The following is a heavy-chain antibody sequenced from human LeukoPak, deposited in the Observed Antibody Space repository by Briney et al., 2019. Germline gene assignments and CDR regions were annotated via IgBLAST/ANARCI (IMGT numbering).Heavy chain of an antibody. CDR2: MYYSGAT. D-gene: IGHD3-9*01. J-gene: IGHJ4*02. Sequence: SETLSLTCTVSGGSIISYYWSWIRQPPGKGLEWIGYMYYSGATNYNPSLKSRVTMSVDTSMTHFPLQLSSVTVAGTAVYYCARSDVLTAYAMALWGQGTLVVVSS. CDR3: ARSDVLTAYAMAL. V-gene: IGHV4-59*08. CDR1: GGSIISYY.